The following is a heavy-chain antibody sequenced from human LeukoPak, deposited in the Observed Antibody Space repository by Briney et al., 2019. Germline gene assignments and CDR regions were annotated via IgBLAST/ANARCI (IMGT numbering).Heavy chain of an antibody. Sequence: GGSLRLSCAASGFTFSSYSMNWVRQAPGKGLEWVSSNSSSSSYIYYADSVKGRFTISRDNAKNSLYLQMNSLRAEDTAVYYCARAFGIAAARLDYWGQGTLVTVSS. V-gene: IGHV3-21*01. D-gene: IGHD6-13*01. CDR2: NSSSSSYI. J-gene: IGHJ4*02. CDR1: GFTFSSYS. CDR3: ARAFGIAAARLDY.